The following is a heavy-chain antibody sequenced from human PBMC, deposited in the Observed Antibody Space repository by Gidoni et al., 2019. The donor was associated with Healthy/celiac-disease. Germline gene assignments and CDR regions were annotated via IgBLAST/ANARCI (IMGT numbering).Heavy chain of an antibody. J-gene: IGHJ4*02. V-gene: IGHV3-23*01. CDR1: GFTCSSYA. Sequence: EVQLLESGGGLVQPGGSLRLACEAAGFTCSSYAMSWVRQAPGEGLEWFSAISGSGSSTYYADSVKGRFTISRDNSKNTLYLQMNSLRAEDTAVYYCATNDYGVLGYFDYWGQGTLVTVSS. CDR2: ISGSGSST. CDR3: ATNDYGVLGYFDY. D-gene: IGHD4-17*01.